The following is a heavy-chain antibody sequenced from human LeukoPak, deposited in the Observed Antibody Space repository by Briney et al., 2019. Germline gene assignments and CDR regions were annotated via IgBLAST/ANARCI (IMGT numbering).Heavy chain of an antibody. CDR1: GGTFSSYA. J-gene: IGHJ4*02. V-gene: IGHV1-69*04. D-gene: IGHD6-13*01. CDR2: IIPILGIA. Sequence: ASVKVSGMASGGTFSSYAISWVRQAPGQGLEWMGRIIPILGIANYAQKFQGRVTMTTDTSTSTAYMELRSLRSDDTAMYYCARDAAAAGTLDYWGQGTPVTVSS. CDR3: ARDAAAAGTLDY.